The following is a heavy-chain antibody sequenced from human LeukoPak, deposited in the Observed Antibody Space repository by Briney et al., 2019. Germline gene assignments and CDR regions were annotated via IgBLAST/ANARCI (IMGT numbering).Heavy chain of an antibody. CDR3: AKTLSYSYGSMDF. V-gene: IGHV3-21*01. J-gene: IGHJ4*02. CDR1: TFTFSSYS. D-gene: IGHD5-18*01. Sequence: SGGCLRLSCATSTFTFSSYSMNWVRQVPGKGLEWVSSISSGRKYIYNADSVKGRFTISRDNAKNSLYLQINSLRAADTAVYYCAKTLSYSYGSMDFWGQGTLVIVSS. CDR2: ISSGRKYI.